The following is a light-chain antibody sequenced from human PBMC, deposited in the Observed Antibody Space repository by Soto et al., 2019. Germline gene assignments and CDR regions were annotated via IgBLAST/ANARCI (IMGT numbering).Light chain of an antibody. V-gene: IGLV1-40*01. CDR2: GNK. Sequence: QPVLTQPPSVSGAPGQRVTISCTGSSSNIGAGYDVHWYQQLPGTAPKLLIYGNKNRPLGVPDRFSGSTSGTSASLAITGLQAEDEADYYCQSYDSSLSHVFRTGTKLTVL. CDR1: SSNIGAGYD. J-gene: IGLJ1*01. CDR3: QSYDSSLSHV.